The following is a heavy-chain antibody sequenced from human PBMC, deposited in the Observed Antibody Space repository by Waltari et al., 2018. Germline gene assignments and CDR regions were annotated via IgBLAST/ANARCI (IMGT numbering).Heavy chain of an antibody. V-gene: IGHV3-53*02. CDR1: GFTVSSNY. D-gene: IGHD7-27*01. Sequence: EVQLVETGGGLIQPGGSLRLSCAASGFTVSSNYMSWVRQAPGKGLEWVSVIYSGGSTYDADSGKGRFTISRDNSKNTLYLQMNSLRAEDTAVYYCARGAPNWGNDYWGQGTLVTVSS. CDR3: ARGAPNWGNDY. J-gene: IGHJ4*02. CDR2: IYSGGST.